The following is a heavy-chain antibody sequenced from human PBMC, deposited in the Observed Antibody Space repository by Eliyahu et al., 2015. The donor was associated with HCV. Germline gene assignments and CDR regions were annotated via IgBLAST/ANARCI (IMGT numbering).Heavy chain of an antibody. V-gene: IGHV4-61*03. D-gene: IGHD6-19*01. CDR1: GGTIXSDYY. CDR3: ARALKAYSSGIVYYFDY. J-gene: IGHJ4*02. Sequence: QVRLQESGPGLVEPSETLSLXCAVSGGTIXSDYYWSWIRQPPGKGLEWXGYVYXTGSAYYNSSLRSRVXMSVDTSQNLFSLSLTSVTAADTAMYYCARALKAYSSGIVYYFDYWGQGTLVTVSS. CDR2: VYXTGSA.